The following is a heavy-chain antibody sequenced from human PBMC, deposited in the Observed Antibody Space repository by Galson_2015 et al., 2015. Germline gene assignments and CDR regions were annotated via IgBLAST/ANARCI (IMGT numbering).Heavy chain of an antibody. Sequence: SVKVSCKASGYTFTSYDINWVRQATGQGLEWMGWMNPNSGNTGYAQKFQGRVTMTRNTSISTACMELRSLRSEDTAVCYCARVSTVTTPYYGMDVWGQGTTVTVSS. CDR3: ARVSTVTTPYYGMDV. V-gene: IGHV1-8*02. D-gene: IGHD4-17*01. CDR2: MNPNSGNT. CDR1: GYTFTSYD. J-gene: IGHJ6*02.